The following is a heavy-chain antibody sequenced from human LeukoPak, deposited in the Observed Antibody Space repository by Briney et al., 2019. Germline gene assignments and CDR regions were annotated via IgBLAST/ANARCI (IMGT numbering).Heavy chain of an antibody. CDR1: GGSISSGGYY. V-gene: IGHV4-30-2*01. CDR3: ARGMGGSSSYSDY. Sequence: PPQTLSLTCTVSGGSISSGGYYWSWIRQPPGKGLEWIGYIYHSGSTYYNPSLKSRVTISVDRSKNQFSLKLSSVTAADTAVYYCARGMGGSSSYSDYWGQGTLVTVSS. J-gene: IGHJ4*02. D-gene: IGHD6-6*01. CDR2: IYHSGST.